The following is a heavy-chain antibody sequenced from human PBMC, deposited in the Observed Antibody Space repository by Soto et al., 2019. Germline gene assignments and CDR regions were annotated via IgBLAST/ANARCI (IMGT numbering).Heavy chain of an antibody. V-gene: IGHV3-30*18. CDR3: AKVAEDTAMVLYFDY. J-gene: IGHJ4*02. CDR1: GFTFSSYG. CDR2: ISYDGSNK. D-gene: IGHD5-18*01. Sequence: QVQLVESGGGVVQPGRSLRLSCAASGFTFSSYGMHWVRQAPGKGLEWVAVISYDGSNKYYADSVKGRFTISRDNSKNTLYRQMNSLRAEDTAVYYCAKVAEDTAMVLYFDYWGQGTLVTVSS.